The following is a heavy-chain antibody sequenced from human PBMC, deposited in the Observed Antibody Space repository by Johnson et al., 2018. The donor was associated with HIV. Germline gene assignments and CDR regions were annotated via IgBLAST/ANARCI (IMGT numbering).Heavy chain of an antibody. CDR2: INVDGSQT. J-gene: IGHJ3*02. Sequence: VQLVESGGGVVRPGGSLRLSCAASGFTFDDYGMSWVRQAPGKGLEWVANINVDGSQTFYLDSVQGRFTISRDDSKNSLYLQMNSLKTEDTAVYYCTRVSFGEGAFDIWGHGTMVTVSS. CDR1: GFTFDDYG. D-gene: IGHD3-10*01. CDR3: TRVSFGEGAFDI. V-gene: IGHV3-7*03.